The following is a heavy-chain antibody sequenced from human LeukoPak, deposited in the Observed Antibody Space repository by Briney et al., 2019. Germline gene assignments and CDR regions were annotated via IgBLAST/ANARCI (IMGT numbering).Heavy chain of an antibody. CDR1: GYTFTGYY. V-gene: IGHV1-2*06. Sequence: ASVKVSCKASGYTFTGYYMHWVRQAPGQGLEWMGRINPNSGGTNYAQKFQGRVTMTRDTSISPAYMELSRLRSDDTAVYYCARDSNYYYDSSGYYGAFDYWGQGTLVTVSS. CDR2: INPNSGGT. J-gene: IGHJ4*02. D-gene: IGHD3-22*01. CDR3: ARDSNYYYDSSGYYGAFDY.